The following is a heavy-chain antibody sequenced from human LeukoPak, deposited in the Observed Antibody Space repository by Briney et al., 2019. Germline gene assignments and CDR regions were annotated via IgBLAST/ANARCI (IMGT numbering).Heavy chain of an antibody. CDR3: ARAGGYCSSTSCYGHAFDI. J-gene: IGHJ3*02. CDR2: ISSSSSYI. Sequence: GGSLRLSCEASGFTFSSYSMNWVRQAPGKGLEWVSSISSSSSYIYYADSVKGRFTISRDNAKNSLYLQMNSLRAEDTAVYYCARAGGYCSSTSCYGHAFDIWGQGTMVTVSS. V-gene: IGHV3-21*01. CDR1: GFTFSSYS. D-gene: IGHD2-2*03.